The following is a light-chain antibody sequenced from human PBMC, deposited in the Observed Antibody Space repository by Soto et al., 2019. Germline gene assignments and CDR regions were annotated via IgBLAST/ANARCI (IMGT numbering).Light chain of an antibody. CDR3: QQYDTFPPT. V-gene: IGKV1-33*01. J-gene: IGKJ2*01. CDR1: QDIKNY. CDR2: DAS. Sequence: DIQLTQSPSSLSASVGDRVTITCQASQDIKNYVIWYQQKPGKAPKFLIDDASNVEAGVPSRFSGRGSGTDFSISMRSRHHEDFATDHCQQYDTFPPTFGPGTKL.